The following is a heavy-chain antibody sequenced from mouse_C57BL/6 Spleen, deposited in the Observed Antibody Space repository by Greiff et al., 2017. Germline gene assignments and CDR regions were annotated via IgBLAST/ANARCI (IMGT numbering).Heavy chain of an antibody. CDR2: IHPNSGST. Sequence: QVQLQQPGAELVKPGASVKLSCKASGYTFTSYWMHWVKQRPGQGLEWIGMIHPNSGSTNYNEKFKSKATLTVDKSSSTAYMQLSSLTSEDSAVYYCASSEDYRDYAMDYWGQGTSVTVSS. CDR3: ASSEDYRDYAMDY. D-gene: IGHD5-5*01. V-gene: IGHV1-64*01. CDR1: GYTFTSYW. J-gene: IGHJ4*01.